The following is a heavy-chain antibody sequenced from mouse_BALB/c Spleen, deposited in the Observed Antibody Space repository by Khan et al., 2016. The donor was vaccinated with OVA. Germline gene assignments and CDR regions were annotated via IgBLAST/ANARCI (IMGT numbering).Heavy chain of an antibody. Sequence: EVELVESGGGLVQPGGSRKLSCAASGFTFSGFGMHWVRQAPEKGLEWVAYISGGSSTIYYADTVKGRFTISRDNPKNTLFLQMASLRSEDTAMYYFARTGYYYFDYWGQGTTLTVSS. CDR2: ISGGSSTI. J-gene: IGHJ2*01. CDR3: ARTGYYYFDY. V-gene: IGHV5-17*02. D-gene: IGHD2-3*01. CDR1: GFTFSGFG.